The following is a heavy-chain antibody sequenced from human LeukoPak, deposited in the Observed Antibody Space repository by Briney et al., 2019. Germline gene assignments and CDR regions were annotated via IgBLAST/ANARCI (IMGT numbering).Heavy chain of an antibody. CDR1: GFTFRSYS. J-gene: IGHJ4*02. Sequence: GGSLRLSCAASGFTFRSYSMNWVRQAPGKGLEWVSYITSGSSPIYYADSVKGRFTISRDNAKNSLYLQMNSLRDEDTAVYYCARRAYGDDSFDYWGQGTLVTVSS. V-gene: IGHV3-48*02. CDR3: ARRAYGDDSFDY. CDR2: ITSGSSPI. D-gene: IGHD4-17*01.